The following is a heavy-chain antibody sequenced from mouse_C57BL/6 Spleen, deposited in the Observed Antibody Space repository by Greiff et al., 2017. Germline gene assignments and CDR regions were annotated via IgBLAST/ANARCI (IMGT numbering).Heavy chain of an antibody. D-gene: IGHD4-1*01. J-gene: IGHJ4*01. CDR2: IYPRSGNT. CDR1: GYTFTSYG. V-gene: IGHV1-81*01. Sequence: QVQLKESGAELARPGASVKLSCKASGYTFTSYGISWVKQRTGQGLEWIGEIYPRSGNTYYNEKFKGKATLTADKSSSTAYMELRSLTSEDSAVYFCARGGGTGAMDDWGQGTSVTVSS. CDR3: ARGGGTGAMDD.